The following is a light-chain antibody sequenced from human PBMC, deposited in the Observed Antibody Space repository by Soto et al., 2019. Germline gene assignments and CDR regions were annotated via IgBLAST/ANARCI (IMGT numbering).Light chain of an antibody. CDR1: SSDVGGSKY. V-gene: IGLV2-8*01. CDR3: YSYADTNNFV. J-gene: IGLJ1*01. Sequence: QSALTQPPSASGSHGQSVSISCSGGSSDVGGSKYLSWYQVKPGKAPRLIIYEVNRRPEGAPYRFSGSKSGNTASLTVSGLQAEDEGDYYCYSYADTNNFVFGSGTQLTVL. CDR2: EVN.